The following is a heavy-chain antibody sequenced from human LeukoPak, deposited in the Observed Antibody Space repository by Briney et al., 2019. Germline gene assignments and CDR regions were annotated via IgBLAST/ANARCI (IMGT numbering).Heavy chain of an antibody. V-gene: IGHV3-30-3*01. CDR2: ISYDGSNK. CDR1: GFTFSSYA. J-gene: IGHJ4*02. Sequence: PGGSLRLSCAASGFTFSSYAMHWVRQAPGKGLEWVAVISYDGSNKYYADSVKGRFTISRDNSKNTLYLQMNSLRAEDTAVYYCARQKPIAARPYDYWGQGTLVTVSS. D-gene: IGHD6-6*01. CDR3: ARQKPIAARPYDY.